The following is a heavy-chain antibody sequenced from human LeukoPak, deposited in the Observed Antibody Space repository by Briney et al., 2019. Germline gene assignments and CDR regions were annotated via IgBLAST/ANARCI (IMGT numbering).Heavy chain of an antibody. CDR3: ARSAATIKGVVDY. CDR1: RGTFSSYA. Sequence: ASVKVSCKASRGTFSSYAISWVRQAPGQGLERMGWINPNSGGTNYAQKFQGRVTMTRDTSISTAYMELSRLRSDDTAVYYCARSAATIKGVVDYWGQGTLVTVSS. V-gene: IGHV1-2*02. J-gene: IGHJ4*02. CDR2: INPNSGGT. D-gene: IGHD5-12*01.